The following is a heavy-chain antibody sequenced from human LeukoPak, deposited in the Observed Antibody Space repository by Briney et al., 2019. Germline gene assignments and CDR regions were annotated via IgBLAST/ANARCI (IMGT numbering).Heavy chain of an antibody. CDR3: ARLPTFYYDSSHYHYDY. J-gene: IGHJ4*02. Sequence: PGGSLRLSCAASGLTFNGYDMHWVRQAPGKGLEWASSISGSGPSTDYADSVKGRFTISRDKAKNTLYLQMNSLRAEDTAVYYCARLPTFYYDSSHYHYDYWGQGTLVTVSS. V-gene: IGHV3-23*01. CDR1: GLTFNGYD. D-gene: IGHD3-22*01. CDR2: ISGSGPST.